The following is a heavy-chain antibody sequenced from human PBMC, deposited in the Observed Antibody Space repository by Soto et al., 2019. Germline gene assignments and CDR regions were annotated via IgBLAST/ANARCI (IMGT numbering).Heavy chain of an antibody. CDR1: GGSISSSSYY. CDR2: IYYSGST. Sequence: SETLSLTCTVSGGSISSSSYYWGWILQPPGKGLEWIGSIYYSGSTYYNPSLKSRVTISVDTSKNQFPLKLSSVTAADTAVYYCARGGVRYYYYMDVWGKGTTVTVS. V-gene: IGHV4-39*01. D-gene: IGHD3-16*01. J-gene: IGHJ6*03. CDR3: ARGGVRYYYYMDV.